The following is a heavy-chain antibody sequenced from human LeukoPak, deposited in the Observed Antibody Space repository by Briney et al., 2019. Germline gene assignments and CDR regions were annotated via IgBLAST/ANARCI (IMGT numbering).Heavy chain of an antibody. Sequence: SETLSLTCTVSGGSISRYYWVWIRQRAGMGLEGIGRIYPRGSTNDNYSLMTRVTMSVDTSKNQFSLKLTSVTAADTAVYYCARGRYCSADICSGGDAFDIWGQGTMVSVSS. V-gene: IGHV4-4*07. CDR1: GGSISRYY. CDR2: IYPRGST. J-gene: IGHJ3*02. D-gene: IGHD2-15*01. CDR3: ARGRYCSADICSGGDAFDI.